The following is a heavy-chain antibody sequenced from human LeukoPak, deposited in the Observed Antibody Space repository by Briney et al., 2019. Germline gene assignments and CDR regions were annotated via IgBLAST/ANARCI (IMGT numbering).Heavy chain of an antibody. CDR2: IIPIFGTA. CDR3: AKPGRPSRFLEWSKLTDY. J-gene: IGHJ4*02. CDR1: GGTFSSYA. V-gene: IGHV1-69*06. Sequence: ASVKVSCKASGGTFSSYAISWVRQAPGQGLEWMGGIIPIFGTANYAQKFQGRVTITADKSTSTAYMELNSLRAEDTAVYYCAKPGRPSRFLEWSKLTDYWGQGTLVTVSS. D-gene: IGHD3-3*01.